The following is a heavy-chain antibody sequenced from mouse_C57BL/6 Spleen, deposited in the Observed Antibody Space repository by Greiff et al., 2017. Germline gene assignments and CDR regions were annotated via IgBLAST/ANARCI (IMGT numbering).Heavy chain of an antibody. CDR3: ARGRANWDY. V-gene: IGHV1-82*01. CDR1: GYAFSSSW. J-gene: IGHJ2*01. Sequence: VQLQQSGPELVKPGASVKISCKASGYAFSSSWMNWVKQRPGKGLEWIGRIYPGDGDTNYNGKFKGKATLTADKSSSTAYMQLSRLTSEDSAVYFCARGRANWDYWGQGTTLTVSS. CDR2: IYPGDGDT. D-gene: IGHD4-1*01.